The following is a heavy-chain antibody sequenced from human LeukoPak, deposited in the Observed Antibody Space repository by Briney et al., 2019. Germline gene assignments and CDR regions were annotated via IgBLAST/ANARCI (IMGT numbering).Heavy chain of an antibody. CDR2: IIPIFGTA. J-gene: IGHJ5*02. CDR3: ARTSWLVENWFDP. CDR1: GDTFSSYA. V-gene: IGHV1-69*13. Sequence: ASVKVSCKASGDTFSSYAISWVRQAPGQGLEWMGGIIPIFGTANYAQKFQGRVTITADESTSTAYMELSSLRSEDTAVYYCARTSWLVENWFDPWGQGTLVTVSS. D-gene: IGHD6-19*01.